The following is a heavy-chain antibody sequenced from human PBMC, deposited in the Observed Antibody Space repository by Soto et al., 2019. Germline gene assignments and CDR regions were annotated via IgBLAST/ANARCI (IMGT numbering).Heavy chain of an antibody. V-gene: IGHV4-39*01. CDR3: ARLTYSDYVDY. D-gene: IGHD2-21*01. Sequence: QLQLQESGPGLVKPSETLSLTCTVSGGSISSSSYYWGWIRQPPGKGLEWIGSIYYSGSTYYNPSLKSRVTISVDTSKNQFSLMLSSVTAADTAVYYCARLTYSDYVDYWGQGTLVTVSS. CDR1: GGSISSSSYY. J-gene: IGHJ4*02. CDR2: IYYSGST.